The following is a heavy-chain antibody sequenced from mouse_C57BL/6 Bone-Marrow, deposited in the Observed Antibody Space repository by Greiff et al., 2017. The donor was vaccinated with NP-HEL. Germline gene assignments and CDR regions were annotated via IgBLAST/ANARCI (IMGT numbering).Heavy chain of an antibody. CDR2: IRSKSNNYAT. Sequence: EVQLVESGGGLVQPKGSLKLSCAASGFSFNTYAMNWVRQAPGKGLEWVARIRSKSNNYATYYADSVKDRFTISRDDSESMLYLQMNNVKTEDTAMYYCVREGDYGDYWGQGTTLTVSS. CDR1: GFSFNTYA. D-gene: IGHD2-4*01. CDR3: VREGDYGDY. J-gene: IGHJ2*01. V-gene: IGHV10-1*01.